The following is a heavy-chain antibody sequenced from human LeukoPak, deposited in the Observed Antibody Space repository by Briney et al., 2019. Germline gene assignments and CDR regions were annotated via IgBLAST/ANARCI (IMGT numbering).Heavy chain of an antibody. V-gene: IGHV3-15*01. J-gene: IGHJ4*02. CDR3: TTPPD. CDR1: GNTISIAW. Sequence: GGSLRLSCEASGNTISIAWMSWVRQAPGKGLEWVGRIKSKSAGGTTAHAAPVKGRITISRDDSKNTLYLQMNSLIIEDTAVYYCTTPPDWGQGTLVTVSS. CDR2: IKSKSAGGTT.